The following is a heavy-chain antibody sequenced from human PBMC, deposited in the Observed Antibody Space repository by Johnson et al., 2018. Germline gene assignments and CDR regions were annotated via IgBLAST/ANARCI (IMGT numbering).Heavy chain of an antibody. D-gene: IGHD5-24*01. CDR1: GFTFSRYT. V-gene: IGHV3-21*01. CDR2: ISRNSAYI. Sequence: VQLVESGGGLVKPGGSLRLSCAASGFTFSRYTLNWVRQAPGKGLEWVSSISRNSAYIYYVDSVTGRITISRDNAKNSLYLQMNSLISGDTAGYYCARDWEEMATITRYFQHWGQGTLVTVSS. CDR3: ARDWEEMATITRYFQH. J-gene: IGHJ1*01.